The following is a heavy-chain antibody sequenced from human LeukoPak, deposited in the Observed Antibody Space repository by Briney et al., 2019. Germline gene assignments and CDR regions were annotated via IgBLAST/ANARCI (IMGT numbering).Heavy chain of an antibody. V-gene: IGHV4-39*01. CDR2: IYYSGSI. J-gene: IGHJ3*02. Sequence: SETLSLTCTVSGGSISRSYEYWGWIRQPPGKGLQWIGHIYYSGSIYYNPSLRSRLTISIDTSKNQFSLKLGSVTDADTAVYYCARQSGSRGAFDIWGQGTMVIVSS. CDR3: ARQSGSRGAFDI. D-gene: IGHD3-10*01. CDR1: GGSISRSYEY.